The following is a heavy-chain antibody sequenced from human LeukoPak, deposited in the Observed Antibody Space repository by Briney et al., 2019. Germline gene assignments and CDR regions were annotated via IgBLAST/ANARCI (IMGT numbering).Heavy chain of an antibody. J-gene: IGHJ6*03. CDR2: IYYSGST. D-gene: IGHD3-3*01. CDR3: ARGGGAKNYYYYYMDV. CDR1: GGSISSYY. V-gene: IGHV4-59*01. Sequence: PSETLSLTCTVSGGSISSYYWSWIRQPPGKGLEWIEYIYYSGSTNYNPSLKSRVTISVDTSKNQFSLKLSSVTAADTAVYYCARGGGAKNYYYYYMDVWGKGTTVTVSS.